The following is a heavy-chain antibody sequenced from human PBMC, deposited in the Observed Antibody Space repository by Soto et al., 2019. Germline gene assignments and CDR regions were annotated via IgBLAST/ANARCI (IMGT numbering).Heavy chain of an antibody. D-gene: IGHD5-18*01. J-gene: IGHJ4*02. V-gene: IGHV1-46*01. CDR2: IRPSGGRT. Sequence: QVHLVQSGAEVKKPGASVKVSCKASGYTFTNYYIHWVRQAPGQGLEWLGIIRPSGGRTEYAQRFQGRVTMTSDTSTSTVYMELTSLTSEDTAVYYCAREPNESYYFDYWGQGPLVTVSS. CDR3: AREPNESYYFDY. CDR1: GYTFTNYY.